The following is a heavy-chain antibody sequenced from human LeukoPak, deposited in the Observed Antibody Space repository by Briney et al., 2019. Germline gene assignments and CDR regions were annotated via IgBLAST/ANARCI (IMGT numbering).Heavy chain of an antibody. Sequence: GGSLRLSCAVSGFTFSSDWMIWVRQAPGKGLECVANINPDGSEKNYVDSVRGRFTISRDNAKNSLDLQMNSLRAEDTAVYYCAELGITMIGGVWGKGTTVTISS. D-gene: IGHD3-10*02. CDR2: INPDGSEK. J-gene: IGHJ6*04. V-gene: IGHV3-7*01. CDR3: AELGITMIGGV. CDR1: GFTFSSDW.